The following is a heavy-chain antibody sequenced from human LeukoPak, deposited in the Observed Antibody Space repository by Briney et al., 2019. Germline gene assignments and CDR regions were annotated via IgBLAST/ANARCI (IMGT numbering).Heavy chain of an antibody. CDR3: ARESIAVAGMFYYYYMDV. V-gene: IGHV3-23*01. CDR1: GFTFSNYA. Sequence: GGSLRLSCAASGFTFSNYAMSWVRQAPGKGLEWVSTISGNDGNTYYADSVKGRFTISRDNSKNTLYLQMNSLRAEDTAVYYCARESIAVAGMFYYYYMDVWGKGTTVTISS. D-gene: IGHD6-19*01. J-gene: IGHJ6*03. CDR2: ISGNDGNT.